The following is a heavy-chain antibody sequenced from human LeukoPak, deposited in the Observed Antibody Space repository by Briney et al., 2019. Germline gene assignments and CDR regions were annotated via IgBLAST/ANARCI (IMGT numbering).Heavy chain of an antibody. V-gene: IGHV3-7*01. CDR2: IKEDGSKT. CDR3: ARRYFDL. J-gene: IGHJ2*01. CDR1: GFTFSSYW. Sequence: GGSLRLSCAAPGFTFSSYWMQWVRQAPGKGLEWVANIKEDGSKTNYVDSVKGRFTISRDNVKNSLYLQMNSLGAEDTAVYYCARRYFDLWGRGTLVTVSS.